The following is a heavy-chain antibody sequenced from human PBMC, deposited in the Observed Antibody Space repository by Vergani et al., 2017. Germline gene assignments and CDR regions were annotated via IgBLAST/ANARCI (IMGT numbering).Heavy chain of an antibody. J-gene: IGHJ6*03. V-gene: IGHV3-48*03. CDR2: ISSSGSTI. D-gene: IGHD3-3*01. CDR1: GFTFSSYE. CDR3: ARPFLDYYYYYMDV. Sequence: EVQLVESGGGLVQPGGSLRLSCAASGFTFSSYEMNWVRQAPGKGLEWVSYISSSGSTIYYADSVKGRFTISRDNAKNSLYLQMNSLRAEDTAVYYCARPFLDYYYYYMDVWGKGTTVTVSS.